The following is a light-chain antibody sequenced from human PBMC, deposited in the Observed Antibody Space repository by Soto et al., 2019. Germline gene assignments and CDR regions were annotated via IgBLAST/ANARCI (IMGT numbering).Light chain of an antibody. CDR3: QTDNSSPFT. Sequence: DIQMTQSPSSLSASVGDRVAITCRASQGISNYLAWYQQKPGKVPKLLIYAASTLQSGVPSRFSGSGSGTDFTLTISSLQPEDGANYDCQTDNSSPFTFGPGTKVYIK. V-gene: IGKV1-27*01. CDR1: QGISNY. J-gene: IGKJ3*01. CDR2: AAS.